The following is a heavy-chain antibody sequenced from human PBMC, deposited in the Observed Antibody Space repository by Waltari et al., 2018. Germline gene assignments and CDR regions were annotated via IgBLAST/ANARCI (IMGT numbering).Heavy chain of an antibody. Sequence: EVQLLETGGGLIQPGGSLRLSCAASGFTVSSNSLSWVRQAPGKGLEWVSVIYSGGSTYYADSVKGRFTISRDNSKNTLYLQMNSLRAEDTAVYYCARGHPISGPVAFDIWGQGTMVTVSS. CDR1: GFTVSSNS. J-gene: IGHJ3*02. V-gene: IGHV3-53*02. CDR2: IYSGGST. CDR3: ARGHPISGPVAFDI. D-gene: IGHD2-15*01.